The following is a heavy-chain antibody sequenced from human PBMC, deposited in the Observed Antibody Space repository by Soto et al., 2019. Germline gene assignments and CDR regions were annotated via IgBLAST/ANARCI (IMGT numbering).Heavy chain of an antibody. CDR2: IYSGRTTHYA. D-gene: IGHD6-19*01. V-gene: IGHV3-53*01. J-gene: IGHJ4*02. CDR3: ARGGEQWLKYFDS. Sequence: GGSLRLSCAASGFIVSSNYMSWVRQAPGKGLEWVSVIYSGRTTHYADSADSVKGRFTISRDNSKNTVHLQMNSLRAEDTAVYYCARGGEQWLKYFDSRGQGTLVTVSS. CDR1: GFIVSSNY.